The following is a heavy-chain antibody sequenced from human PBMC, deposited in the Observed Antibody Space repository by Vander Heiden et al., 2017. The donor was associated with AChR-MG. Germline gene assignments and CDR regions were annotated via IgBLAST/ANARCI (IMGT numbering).Heavy chain of an antibody. J-gene: IGHJ4*02. Sequence: QVQLVESGGGVVQPGRSLRLSCAASGFTFSSDGMHWVRQAPGKGLEWVAVISYDGSNKYYADSVKGRFTISRDNSKNTLYLQMNSLRAEDTAVYYCAKDVPTSYVDIVATHEGGYWGQGTLVTVSS. D-gene: IGHD5-12*01. CDR2: ISYDGSNK. V-gene: IGHV3-30*18. CDR3: AKDVPTSYVDIVATHEGGY. CDR1: GFTFSSDG.